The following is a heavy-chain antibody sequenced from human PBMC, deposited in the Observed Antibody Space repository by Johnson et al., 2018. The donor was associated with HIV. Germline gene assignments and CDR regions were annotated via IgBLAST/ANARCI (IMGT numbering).Heavy chain of an antibody. CDR3: ARERHYYGSVRPRERQGDAFDI. CDR2: IGTAGDT. D-gene: IGHD3-10*01. V-gene: IGHV3-13*04. Sequence: VQLVESGGGLVQPGGSLRLSCAASGFTVSNYDMHWVRQATGKGLEWVSAIGTAGDTYYPGSVKGRFTISRDNAKNTLYLQMNSLRAEDTAVYFCARERHYYGSVRPRERQGDAFDIWGQGTMVTVAS. J-gene: IGHJ3*02. CDR1: GFTVSNYD.